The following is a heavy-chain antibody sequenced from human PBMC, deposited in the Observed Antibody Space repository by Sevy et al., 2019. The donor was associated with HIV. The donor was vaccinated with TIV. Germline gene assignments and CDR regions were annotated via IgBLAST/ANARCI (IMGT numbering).Heavy chain of an antibody. V-gene: IGHV3-33*01. CDR1: GFTFSSYG. CDR3: AREGIAVAGIGYYFDY. Sequence: GGSLRLSCAASGFTFSSYGMHWVRQAPGKGLEWVAIIWYDGSNKKYADSGKGRFSISRDNSKNTLYLQMNSLRAEDTAVYYCAREGIAVAGIGYYFDYWGQGTLVTVSS. CDR2: IWYDGSNK. D-gene: IGHD6-19*01. J-gene: IGHJ4*02.